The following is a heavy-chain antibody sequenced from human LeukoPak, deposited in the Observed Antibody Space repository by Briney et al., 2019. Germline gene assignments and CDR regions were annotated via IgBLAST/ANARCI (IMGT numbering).Heavy chain of an antibody. CDR3: AREHAYYYDSSGLYYFDY. Sequence: SETLSLTCTVSGGSISSYYWSWIRQPAGKGLEWIGRIYTSGGTNYNPSLKSRVTMSVDTSKNQFSLKLSSVTAADTAVYYCAREHAYYYDSSGLYYFDYWGQGTLVTVSS. CDR1: GGSISSYY. V-gene: IGHV4-4*07. J-gene: IGHJ4*02. D-gene: IGHD3-22*01. CDR2: IYTSGGT.